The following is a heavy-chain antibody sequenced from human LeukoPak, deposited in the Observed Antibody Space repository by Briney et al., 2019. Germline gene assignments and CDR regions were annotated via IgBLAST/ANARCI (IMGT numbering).Heavy chain of an antibody. CDR2: ISYDGSNE. CDR3: AKDYLLAAAGYFDY. CDR1: GFTFSSYA. D-gene: IGHD6-13*01. V-gene: IGHV3-30*04. J-gene: IGHJ4*02. Sequence: PGGSLRLSCAASGFTFSSYAMHWVRQAPGKGLEWVAIISYDGSNEYYADSVKGRFTISRDNSKNTLYLQMNSLRAADTAVYYCAKDYLLAAAGYFDYWGQGTLVTVSS.